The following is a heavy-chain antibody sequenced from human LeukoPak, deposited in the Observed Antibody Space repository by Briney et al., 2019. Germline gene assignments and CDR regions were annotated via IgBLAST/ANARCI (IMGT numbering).Heavy chain of an antibody. V-gene: IGHV4-4*07. Sequence: PSETLSLTCTVSGGSIITYYWSWIRQPAGKGLEWIGRVHTSGSTNYNPSLKSRVTISVDNSKNQFSLKLSSVTAADTAIYYCARGLVGTTGEQNWFDPWGQGTLVTVSS. CDR3: ARGLVGTTGEQNWFDP. CDR2: VHTSGST. CDR1: GGSIITYY. J-gene: IGHJ5*02. D-gene: IGHD1-26*01.